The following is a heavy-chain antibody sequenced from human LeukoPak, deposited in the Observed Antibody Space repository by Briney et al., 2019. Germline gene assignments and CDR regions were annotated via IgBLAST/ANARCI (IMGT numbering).Heavy chain of an antibody. Sequence: PSETLSLTCTVSGGSISSHYWSWIRQPPGKGLEWIGYIYYSGSTYYNPSPQSRVSISVDPSKNQFSPKLSSVTAADTAVYYCARRTGAKWSYYDFWSGYYARGKAENWFDPWGQGTLVTVSS. CDR1: GGSISSHY. J-gene: IGHJ5*02. CDR3: ARRTGAKWSYYDFWSGYYARGKAENWFDP. D-gene: IGHD3-3*01. V-gene: IGHV4-59*11. CDR2: IYYSGST.